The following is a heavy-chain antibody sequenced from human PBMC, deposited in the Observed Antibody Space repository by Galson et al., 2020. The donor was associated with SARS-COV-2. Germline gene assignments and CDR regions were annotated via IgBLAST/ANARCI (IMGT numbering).Heavy chain of an antibody. Sequence: SETLSLTCTVSGGSISSSSYYWGWIRQPPGKGLEWIGSIYYSGSTYYNPSLNSRVTISVDTSKNQFSLKLSSVTAADTAVYYCASWYSSSWYKLELSAFDIWGQGTMVTVSS. CDR3: ASWYSSSWYKLELSAFDI. J-gene: IGHJ3*02. CDR1: GGSISSSSYY. V-gene: IGHV4-39*01. D-gene: IGHD6-13*01. CDR2: IYYSGST.